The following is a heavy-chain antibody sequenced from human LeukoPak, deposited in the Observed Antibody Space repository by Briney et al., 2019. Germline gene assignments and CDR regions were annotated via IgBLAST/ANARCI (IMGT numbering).Heavy chain of an antibody. D-gene: IGHD2-2*01. Sequence: SETLSLTCTVSGGSISSYYWSWIRQPPGKGLEWIGYIYYSGSTNYNPSLKSRVTISVDTSKNQFSLKLSSVTAADTAVYYCARDRPIRYCSSTSCYGTDYYYYYGMDVWGQGTTVTVSS. V-gene: IGHV4-59*01. CDR2: IYYSGST. CDR1: GGSISSYY. J-gene: IGHJ6*02. CDR3: ARDRPIRYCSSTSCYGTDYYYYYGMDV.